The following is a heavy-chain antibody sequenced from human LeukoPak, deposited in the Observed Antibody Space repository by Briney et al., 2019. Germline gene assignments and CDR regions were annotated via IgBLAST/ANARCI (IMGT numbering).Heavy chain of an antibody. CDR1: GFSFDDYA. V-gene: IGHV3-43*02. CDR2: ISGDGGST. J-gene: IGHJ4*02. Sequence: GGSLRLSCAASGFSFDDYAMLWVRHGPGKGLEWVSLISGDGGSTYYGDSVKGRFTISRDNSKNSLSLDMNSLRTEDTGLYYCAKDKGDGGYVDYWGQGTLVTVSS. CDR3: AKDKGDGGYVDY. D-gene: IGHD3-16*01.